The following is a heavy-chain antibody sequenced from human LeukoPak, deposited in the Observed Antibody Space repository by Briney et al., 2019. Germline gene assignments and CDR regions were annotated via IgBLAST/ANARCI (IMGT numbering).Heavy chain of an antibody. CDR2: IYYSGST. V-gene: IGHV4-39*07. D-gene: IGHD3-16*02. J-gene: IGHJ5*02. Sequence: SETLSLTCTVYGGSISSSSYYWGWIRQPPGKGLEWIGNIYYSGSTYYNPSLESRVTMSLDTSKNQFSLKLSSVTAADTAVYYCARDENGYVWGSFRAWGQGTLVTVSP. CDR1: GGSISSSSYY. CDR3: ARDENGYVWGSFRA.